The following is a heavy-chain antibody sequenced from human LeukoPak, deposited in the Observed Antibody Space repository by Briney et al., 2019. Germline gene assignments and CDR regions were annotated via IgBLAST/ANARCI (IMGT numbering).Heavy chain of an antibody. Sequence: PGGSLRLSCAASGFIFSSHGMNWVRQAPGKGLEWVSYISSLSGTIYYADSVKGRFIISRDNAQNSLFLQMNSLRAEDTAVYYCVRDQGGAVSYWGQGTLVTVSS. CDR1: GFIFSSHG. D-gene: IGHD3-16*01. J-gene: IGHJ4*02. CDR2: ISSLSGTI. V-gene: IGHV3-48*01. CDR3: VRDQGGAVSY.